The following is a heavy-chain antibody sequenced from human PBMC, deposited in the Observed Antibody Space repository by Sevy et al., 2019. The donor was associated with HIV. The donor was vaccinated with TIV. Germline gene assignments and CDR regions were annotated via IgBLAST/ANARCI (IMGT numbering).Heavy chain of an antibody. CDR1: GGSISSYY. Sequence: SETLSLTCTVSGGSISSYYWSWIQQPPGKGLEWIGYIYYSGSTNYNPSLKSRVTISVDTSKNQFSLKLSSVTAADTAVYYCARTYPGYDYVWGSYRNYYYYMDVWGKGTTVTVSS. CDR3: ARTYPGYDYVWGSYRNYYYYMDV. V-gene: IGHV4-59*01. J-gene: IGHJ6*03. D-gene: IGHD3-16*02. CDR2: IYYSGST.